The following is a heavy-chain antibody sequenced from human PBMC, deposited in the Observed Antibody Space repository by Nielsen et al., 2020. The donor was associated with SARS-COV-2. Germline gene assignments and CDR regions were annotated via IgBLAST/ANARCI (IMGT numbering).Heavy chain of an antibody. CDR2: INHSGST. V-gene: IGHV4-34*01. D-gene: IGHD4-17*01. Sequence: SETLSLTCAVYGGSFSGYYWSWIRQPPGKGLEWIGEINHSGSTNYNPSLKSRVTMSVDTSKNQFSLKLSSVTAADTAVYYCARGMATVTSFDYWGQGTLVTVSS. J-gene: IGHJ4*02. CDR3: ARGMATVTSFDY. CDR1: GGSFSGYY.